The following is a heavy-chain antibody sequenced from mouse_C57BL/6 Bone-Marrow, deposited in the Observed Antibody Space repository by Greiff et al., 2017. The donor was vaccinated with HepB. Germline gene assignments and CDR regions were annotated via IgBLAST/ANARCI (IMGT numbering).Heavy chain of an antibody. V-gene: IGHV7-3*01. J-gene: IGHJ1*03. D-gene: IGHD1-1*01. Sequence: DVKLVESGGGLVQPGGSLSLSCAASGFTFTDYYMSWVRQPPGKALEWLGFIRNKANGYTTEYSASVKGRFTISRDNYQSILYLQMNALRAEDSATYYCARDGSSYVGVWYFDVWGTGTTVTVSS. CDR3: ARDGSSYVGVWYFDV. CDR1: GFTFTDYY. CDR2: IRNKANGYTT.